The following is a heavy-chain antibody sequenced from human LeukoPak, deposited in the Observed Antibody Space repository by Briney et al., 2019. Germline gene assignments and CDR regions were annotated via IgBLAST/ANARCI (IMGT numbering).Heavy chain of an antibody. CDR1: GFTVSSNY. D-gene: IGHD3-10*01. CDR3: ARDISQTHYYGSGSYRGDY. Sequence: PGGSLRLSCAASGFTVSSNYMSWVRQAPGKGLEWVSVIYSGGSTYYADSVKGRFTISRDNSKNTLYLQMNSLRAEDTAVYYCARDISQTHYYGSGSYRGDYWGQGALVTVSS. J-gene: IGHJ4*02. V-gene: IGHV3-66*01. CDR2: IYSGGST.